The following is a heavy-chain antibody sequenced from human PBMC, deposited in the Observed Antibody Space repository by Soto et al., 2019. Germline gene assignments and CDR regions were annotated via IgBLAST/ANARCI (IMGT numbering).Heavy chain of an antibody. Sequence: GGSLRLSCAASGFTFSSYAMSWVRQAPGKGLEWVSAISGSGGSTYYADSVKGRFTISRDNSKNTLYLQMNSLRAEDTAVYYCAKAQWAPGVTVWYFDLWGRGTLVTVSS. CDR1: GFTFSSYA. CDR2: ISGSGGST. CDR3: AKAQWAPGVTVWYFDL. D-gene: IGHD1-26*01. J-gene: IGHJ2*01. V-gene: IGHV3-23*01.